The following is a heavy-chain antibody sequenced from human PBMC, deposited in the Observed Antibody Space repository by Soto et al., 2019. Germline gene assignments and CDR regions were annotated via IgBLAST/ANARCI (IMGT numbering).Heavy chain of an antibody. CDR2: INHSGNT. Sequence: SETLSLTCGVYGGSFTAYQWNWIRQSPGQGLEWILKINHSGNTKYNPSLASRINLSVDNSKKQLSLKIFSVTAADTAIYYCAIGWRFHXWGQVTKVTVSX. V-gene: IGHV4-34*01. CDR3: AIGWRFHX. CDR1: GGSFTAYQ. J-gene: IGHJ5*02.